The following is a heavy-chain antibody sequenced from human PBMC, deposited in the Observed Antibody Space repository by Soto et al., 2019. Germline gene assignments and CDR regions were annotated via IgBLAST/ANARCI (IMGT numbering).Heavy chain of an antibody. CDR1: GGTFSSYT. V-gene: IGHV1-69*02. CDR2: IIPILGIA. Sequence: QVQLVQSGAEVKKPGSSVKVSCKASGGTFSSYTISWVRQAPGQGLEWMGRIIPILGIAKYAQKFQVRVTITADKSTSTAYMELISLRSEDTAVYYCARGLHYDSISLDDYWGQGTLVTVSS. CDR3: ARGLHYDSISLDDY. J-gene: IGHJ4*02. D-gene: IGHD3-22*01.